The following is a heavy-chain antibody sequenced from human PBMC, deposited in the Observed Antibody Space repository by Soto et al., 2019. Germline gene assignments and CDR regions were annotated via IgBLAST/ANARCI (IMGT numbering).Heavy chain of an antibody. Sequence: PGGSLRLSCAASGFTFSSYGMHWVRQAPGKGLEWVAVIWYDGSNKYYADSVKGRFTISRDNSKNTLYLQMNSLRAEDTAVYYCARDIVATIFFSYYYGMDVWGQGTTVTVSS. V-gene: IGHV3-33*01. J-gene: IGHJ6*02. CDR1: GFTFSSYG. CDR3: ARDIVATIFFSYYYGMDV. CDR2: IWYDGSNK. D-gene: IGHD5-12*01.